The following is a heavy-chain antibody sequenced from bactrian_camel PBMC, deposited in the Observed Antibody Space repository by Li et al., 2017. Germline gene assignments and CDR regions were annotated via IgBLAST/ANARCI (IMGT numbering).Heavy chain of an antibody. J-gene: IGHJ4*01. V-gene: IGHV3-3*01. CDR1: THRC. CDR2: IELDGIT. CDR3: AADSKQWFGCSATSPANYDF. Sequence: QVQLVESGGGSVQAGGSLRLSCAAYTHRCMGWFRQAPGREREAIAAIELDGITDYADSVKGRFTVSQDDAKYTVFLQMNNLKPEDTGVYTCAADSKQWFGCSATSPANYDFWGPGTQVTVS. D-gene: IGHD2*01.